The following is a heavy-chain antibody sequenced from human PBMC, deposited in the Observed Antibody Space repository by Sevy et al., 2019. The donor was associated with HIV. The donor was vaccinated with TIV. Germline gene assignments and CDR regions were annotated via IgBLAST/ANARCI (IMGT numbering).Heavy chain of an antibody. D-gene: IGHD4-17*01. CDR2: MWFDGSNT. CDR3: ARDLEFYDYGDYGPAFMPDY. V-gene: IGHV3-33*01. J-gene: IGHJ4*02. CDR1: GFTFSTYG. Sequence: GGSLRLSCAASGFTFSTYGMHWVRQAPGKGLEWVAVMWFDGSNTYYADSVKGRFTISRELAKNTLHLQMSSLRAEDTAVYYCARDLEFYDYGDYGPAFMPDYWGQGTLVTVSS.